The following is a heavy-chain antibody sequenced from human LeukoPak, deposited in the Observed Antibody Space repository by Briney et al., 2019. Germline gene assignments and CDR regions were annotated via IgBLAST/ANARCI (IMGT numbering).Heavy chain of an antibody. D-gene: IGHD6-19*01. CDR2: ISGSGGST. V-gene: IGHV3-23*01. CDR3: AKDGDSSGWYFSFDY. Sequence: GGSLRLSCAASGFSVSSNYISWVRQAPGKGLEWVSAISGSGGSTYYADSVKGRFTISRDNSKNTLYLQMNSLRAEDTAVYYCAKDGDSSGWYFSFDYWGQGTLVTVSS. CDR1: GFSVSSNY. J-gene: IGHJ4*02.